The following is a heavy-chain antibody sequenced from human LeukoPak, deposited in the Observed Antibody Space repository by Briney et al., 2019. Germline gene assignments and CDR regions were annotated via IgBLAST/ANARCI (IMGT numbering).Heavy chain of an antibody. J-gene: IGHJ3*01. CDR1: GFTLSICT. V-gene: IGHV3-48*04. D-gene: IGHD7-27*01. CDR2: ISSTSVSI. Sequence: GGSLRLSCAASGFTLSICTMNWVRQAPGKGLEWVAYISSTSVSIDYADSVKGRFSISRDNAKNSLYLQINSLGAEDTAVYYCARRQLGPRLWDAFDVWGQGTVVTVSS. CDR3: ARRQLGPRLWDAFDV.